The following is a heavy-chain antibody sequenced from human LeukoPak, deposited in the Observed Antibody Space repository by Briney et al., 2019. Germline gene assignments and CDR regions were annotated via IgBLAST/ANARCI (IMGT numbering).Heavy chain of an antibody. V-gene: IGHV5-51*01. CDR3: ARGVIPAARSNWFDP. D-gene: IGHD2-2*01. CDR1: GYSFTNYW. CDR2: IYLGDSDS. J-gene: IGHJ5*02. Sequence: GESLKISCKGSGYSFTNYWIGWVRQMPGKGLEWLGIIYLGDSDSRYSPSFQGQVSISADSSISTAYLQWSSLRASDTAMYYCARGVIPAARSNWFDPWGQGTLVTVSS.